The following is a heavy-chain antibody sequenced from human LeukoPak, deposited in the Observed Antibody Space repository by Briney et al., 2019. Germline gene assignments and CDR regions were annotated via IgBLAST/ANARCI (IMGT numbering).Heavy chain of an antibody. D-gene: IGHD3-22*01. CDR2: ISAYNGNT. V-gene: IGHV1-18*01. CDR3: ARSRSTWSGSGYSD. CDR1: GYTFTSYG. Sequence: GASVKVSCKASGYTFTSYGISWVRQAPGQGLEWMGWISAYNGNTNYAQKLQGRVTMTTDASTSTAYMELRSLRSDDTAVYYCARSRSTWSGSGYSDWGQGTLVTVSS. J-gene: IGHJ4*02.